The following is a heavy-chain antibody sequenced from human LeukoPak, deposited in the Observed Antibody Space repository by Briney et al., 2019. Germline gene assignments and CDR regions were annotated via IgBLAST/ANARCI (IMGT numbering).Heavy chain of an antibody. D-gene: IGHD6-6*01. CDR3: ATVTARRNWFDP. CDR1: GYTLTELS. J-gene: IGHJ5*02. CDR2: FDPEDGET. Sequence: ASVKVSCKVSGYTLTELSMHWVRQAPGKGLEWMRGFDPEDGETIYAQKFQGRVTMTEDTSTDTAYMELSSLRSEDTAVYYCATVTARRNWFDPWGQGTLVTVSS. V-gene: IGHV1-24*01.